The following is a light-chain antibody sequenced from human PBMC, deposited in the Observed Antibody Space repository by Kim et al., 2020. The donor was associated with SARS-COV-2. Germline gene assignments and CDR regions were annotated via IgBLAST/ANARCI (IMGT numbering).Light chain of an antibody. J-gene: IGLJ3*02. V-gene: IGLV1-44*01. Sequence: ELTQPPSASGTPGQRVTISCSGSSSNIGSNAVSWYQQLPGTAPKLLIYSDNQRPSGVPDRFSGSKSGTSASLAISGLQSEDEADYYCAVWDESLSGRVFGGGTKVTVL. CDR3: AVWDESLSGRV. CDR2: SDN. CDR1: SSNIGSNA.